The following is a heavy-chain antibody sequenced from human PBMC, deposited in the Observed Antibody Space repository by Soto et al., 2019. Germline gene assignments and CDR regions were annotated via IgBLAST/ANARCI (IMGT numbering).Heavy chain of an antibody. CDR1: GYRNTIYA. V-gene: IGHV1-3*01. Sequence: ALVPVACKASGYRNTIYAGRWGRQNTGQRLEWMGWINAGNGNTKYSQKFQGRVTITRDTSASTAYMELSSLRSEDTAVYYCARDVGALLPFDYWGQGTLVTVSS. D-gene: IGHD3-16*01. CDR2: INAGNGNT. CDR3: ARDVGALLPFDY. J-gene: IGHJ4*02.